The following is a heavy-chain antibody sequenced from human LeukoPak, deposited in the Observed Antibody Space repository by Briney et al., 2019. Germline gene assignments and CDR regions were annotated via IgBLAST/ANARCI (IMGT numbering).Heavy chain of an antibody. V-gene: IGHV4-34*01. D-gene: IGHD2-2*01. CDR2: INHSGST. CDR1: GGSFSGYY. Sequence: SETLSLTCAVYGGSFSGYYWSWIRQPPGKGLEWIGEINHSGSTNYNPPLKSRVTISVDTSKNQFSLKLSSVTAADTAVYYCARADGGYCSSTSCYLDWFDPWGQGTLVTVSS. CDR3: ARADGGYCSSTSCYLDWFDP. J-gene: IGHJ5*02.